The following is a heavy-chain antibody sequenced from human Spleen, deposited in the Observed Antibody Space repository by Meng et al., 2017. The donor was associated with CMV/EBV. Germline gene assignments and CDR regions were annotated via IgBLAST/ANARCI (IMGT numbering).Heavy chain of an antibody. J-gene: IGHJ4*02. Sequence: EVQLVEAGGGLVQPGGSLRLSCAASGFNVSSNYMSWVRQAPGKGLEWVSVIYSGGSTYYADSVKGRFTISRDNSKNTLYLQMNSLRAEDTAVYYCARASSGWYVGYWGQGTLVTVSS. CDR3: ARASSGWYVGY. D-gene: IGHD6-19*01. CDR1: GFNVSSNY. CDR2: IYSGGST. V-gene: IGHV3-66*01.